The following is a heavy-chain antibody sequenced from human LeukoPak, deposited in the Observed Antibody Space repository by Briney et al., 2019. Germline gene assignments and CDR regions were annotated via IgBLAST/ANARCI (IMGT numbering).Heavy chain of an antibody. Sequence: GASVKVSCKASGYTFTGYYMHWVRQAPGQGLEWMGWINPNSGGTNYAQKLQGRVTMTTDTSTSTAYMELRSLRSDDTAVYYCARGPKAPNWFDPWGQGTLVTVSS. J-gene: IGHJ5*02. CDR1: GYTFTGYY. CDR3: ARGPKAPNWFDP. V-gene: IGHV1-2*02. CDR2: INPNSGGT.